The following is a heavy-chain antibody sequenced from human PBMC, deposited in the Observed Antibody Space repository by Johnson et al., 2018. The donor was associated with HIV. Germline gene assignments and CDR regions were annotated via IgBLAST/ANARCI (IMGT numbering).Heavy chain of an antibody. CDR2: TSYDGSNK. J-gene: IGHJ3*02. D-gene: IGHD3-10*01. CDR1: GFTVSSNY. Sequence: QVQLLESGGGLVKPGGSLRLSCAASGFTVSSNYMSWVHQAPGKGLEWVAVTSYDGSNKYYADSVKGRFTISRDNSKNTLYLQMNSLRAEDTAVYCCAREGALGAYDAFDIWGQGTMVTVSS. V-gene: IGHV3-30-3*01. CDR3: AREGALGAYDAFDI.